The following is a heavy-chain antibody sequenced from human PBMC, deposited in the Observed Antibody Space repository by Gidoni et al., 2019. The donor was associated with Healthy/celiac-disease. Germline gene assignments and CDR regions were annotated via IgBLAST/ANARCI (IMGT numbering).Heavy chain of an antibody. D-gene: IGHD2-15*01. CDR1: GFTFSSYG. Sequence: QVQLVESGGGVVQPGRSLRLSCAASGFTFSSYGMHWVRQAPGKGLEWVAVIWYDGSNKYYADSVKGRFTISRDNSKNTLYLQMNSLRAEDTAVYYCARDHGYCSGGSCYSGWFDPWGQGTLVTVSS. V-gene: IGHV3-33*01. J-gene: IGHJ5*02. CDR3: ARDHGYCSGGSCYSGWFDP. CDR2: IWYDGSNK.